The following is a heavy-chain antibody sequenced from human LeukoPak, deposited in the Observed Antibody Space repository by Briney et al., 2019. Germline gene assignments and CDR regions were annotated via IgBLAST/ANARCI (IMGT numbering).Heavy chain of an antibody. CDR3: ARDIQLWLLTSYYFYGMDV. CDR2: INSDGTGT. J-gene: IGHJ6*02. Sequence: GGSLRLSCEASGFTFSRYWMHWVRQAPGKGLVWVSRINSDGTGTSYADSVKGRFTISRDNAKNTLYLQMNSLRAEDTAVYYCARDIQLWLLTSYYFYGMDVWGQGTTVTVSS. CDR1: GFTFSRYW. V-gene: IGHV3-74*01. D-gene: IGHD5-18*01.